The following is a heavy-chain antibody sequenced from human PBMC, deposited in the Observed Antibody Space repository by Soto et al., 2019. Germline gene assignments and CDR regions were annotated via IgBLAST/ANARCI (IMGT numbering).Heavy chain of an antibody. J-gene: IGHJ4*02. CDR1: GGSISGYY. V-gene: IGHV4-59*08. Sequence: SETLSLTCTVSGGSISGYYWSWIRQPPGKGLEWIGYIYYSGSTYYNPSLKSRVTISVDTSKNQFSLKLSSVTAADTAVYYCARVPYYYGSGSYYTWGQGTLVTVSS. D-gene: IGHD3-10*01. CDR3: ARVPYYYGSGSYYT. CDR2: IYYSGST.